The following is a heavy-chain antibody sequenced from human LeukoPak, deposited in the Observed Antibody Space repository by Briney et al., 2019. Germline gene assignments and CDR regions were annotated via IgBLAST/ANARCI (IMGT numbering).Heavy chain of an antibody. CDR2: ISYDGNNK. CDR1: GFTFSTYG. J-gene: IGHJ4*02. V-gene: IGHV3-30*03. CDR3: ARVPSTPIVGATPPDY. D-gene: IGHD1-26*01. Sequence: TGGSLRLSCAASGFTFSTYGIHWVRQAPGKGLEWVAVISYDGNNKYYADSVKGRFTISRDNAKNTLYLQMNSLRAEDTAVYYCARVPSTPIVGATPPDYWGQGTLVTVSS.